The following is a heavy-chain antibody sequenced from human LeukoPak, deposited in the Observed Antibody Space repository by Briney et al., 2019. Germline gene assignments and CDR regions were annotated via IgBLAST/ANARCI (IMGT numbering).Heavy chain of an antibody. J-gene: IGHJ6*03. CDR1: GGSFSGYY. Sequence: PSETLSLTCVVYGGSFSGYYWSWIRQPPGKGLEWIGEINHSGSTNYNPSLKSRVTISVDTSKNQFSLKLSSVTAADTAVYYCARAYYYDSSGYYIPLDYMDVWGKGTTVTVSS. V-gene: IGHV4-34*01. D-gene: IGHD3-22*01. CDR3: ARAYYYDSSGYYIPLDYMDV. CDR2: INHSGST.